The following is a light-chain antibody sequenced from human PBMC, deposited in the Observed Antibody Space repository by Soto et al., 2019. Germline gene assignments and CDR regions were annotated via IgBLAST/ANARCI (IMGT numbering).Light chain of an antibody. CDR1: SSDVGNYDF. J-gene: IGLJ2*01. CDR3: CSYTTSTSFIL. V-gene: IGLV2-14*01. CDR2: EVS. Sequence: QSALTQPASVSGSPGQSITISCTGTSSDVGNYDFVSWYQQVPGKAPKAMIYEVSSRPSGVSNRFSGSKSGNTASLTISGLQADDEAYYYCCSYTTSTSFILFGGGTKLTVL.